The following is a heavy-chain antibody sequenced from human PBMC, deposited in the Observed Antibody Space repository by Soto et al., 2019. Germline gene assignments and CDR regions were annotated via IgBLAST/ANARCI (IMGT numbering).Heavy chain of an antibody. V-gene: IGHV4-39*01. CDR2: IFYSGST. Sequence: PSETLSLTCTVSSGSISSTIYSWDWIRQPPGKGLEWIGSIFYSGSTYYNPSLKSRVTISVDTSKNQFSLTLTSVTAADTAVYYCARLYSSSSDYYYYGMDVWGQGTTVTVSS. CDR3: ARLYSSSSDYYYYGMDV. CDR1: SGSISSTIYS. D-gene: IGHD6-6*01. J-gene: IGHJ6*02.